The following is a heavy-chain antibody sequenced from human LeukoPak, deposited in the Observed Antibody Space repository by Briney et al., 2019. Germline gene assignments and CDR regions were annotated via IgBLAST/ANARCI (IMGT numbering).Heavy chain of an antibody. CDR3: ARVGGMGLRLVPFFDY. Sequence: ASVKVSCKASGGTFSSYTINWVRQAPGQGLEWMGGIIPVFGTANYVQKFQGRVTITADESTSTAYMELSSLRAEDTAVYYCARVGGMGLRLVPFFDYWGQGTLVTVSS. V-gene: IGHV1-69*13. CDR2: IIPVFGTA. CDR1: GGTFSSYT. J-gene: IGHJ4*02. D-gene: IGHD3-3*01.